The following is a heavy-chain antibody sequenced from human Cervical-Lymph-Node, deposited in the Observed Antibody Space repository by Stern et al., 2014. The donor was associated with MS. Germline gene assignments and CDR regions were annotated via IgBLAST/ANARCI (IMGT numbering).Heavy chain of an antibody. CDR3: ARATDL. CDR2: IYYSGTT. Sequence: VQLEESGPVLLRPSETLSLTCTVSGASITSYYWSWIRQPPGKGLEWIGYIYYSGTTNYNASLKGRVAISIDTSKTQFSLRLSSVTAADTAVYYCARATDLWGQGTLVTVSS. CDR1: GASITSYY. V-gene: IGHV4-59*01. J-gene: IGHJ5*02.